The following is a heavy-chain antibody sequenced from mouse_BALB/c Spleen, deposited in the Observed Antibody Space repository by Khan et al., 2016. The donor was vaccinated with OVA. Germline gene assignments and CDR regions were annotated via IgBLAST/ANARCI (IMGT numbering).Heavy chain of an antibody. V-gene: IGHV1-77*01. D-gene: IGHD1-3*01. J-gene: IGHJ3*01. CDR3: AREWGSLFPY. Sequence: QVRLQQSGTELARPGASVKLSCKASGYIFIDYNINWVKQRTGQGLEWIGEISPGSGNTYYNEKFKGKATLTADKSSSTAYMQLRSLTSADSAGYFCAREWGSLFPYWGQGTLVTVSA. CDR2: ISPGSGNT. CDR1: GYIFIDYN.